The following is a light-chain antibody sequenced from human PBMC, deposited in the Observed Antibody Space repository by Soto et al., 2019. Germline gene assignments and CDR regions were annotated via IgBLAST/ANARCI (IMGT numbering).Light chain of an antibody. Sequence: EIVLTQSPGTLSLSPGERATFSCRASQSVSSSYIAWYQQKRGQAPRRLIYGASIRATGIPDRFSGSGSGTDFTLTISRLEPEDFAVYYCQQYGTSPRTFGQGTKVDNK. CDR1: QSVSSSY. J-gene: IGKJ1*01. CDR3: QQYGTSPRT. CDR2: GAS. V-gene: IGKV3-20*01.